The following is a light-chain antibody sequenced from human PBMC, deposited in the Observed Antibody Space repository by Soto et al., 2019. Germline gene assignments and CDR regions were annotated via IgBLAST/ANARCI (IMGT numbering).Light chain of an antibody. CDR1: QSISKY. CDR2: AAS. J-gene: IGKJ2*01. V-gene: IGKV1-39*01. CDR3: QQSYSTPPDT. Sequence: DIQMTQSPSSLSASVGDRVTITCRASQSISKYLNWYQQKPGQAPNLLIYAASTLQSGVPSRFXGSGSETDFTLTISSLQPEDFATYYCQQSYSTPPDTFGQGTKLEIK.